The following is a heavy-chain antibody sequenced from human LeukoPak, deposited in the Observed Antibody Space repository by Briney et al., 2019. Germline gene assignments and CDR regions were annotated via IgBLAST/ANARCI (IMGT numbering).Heavy chain of an antibody. CDR3: ARELGDPGDS. CDR1: GFTFSNYW. V-gene: IGHV3-7*03. Sequence: GGSLRLSCVASGFTFSNYWMSWVRQAPGKGLEWVASIKQDGSEVYYVDSVKGRFTFSRDNAKKSMYLQMNSLRVEDTAVYYCARELGDPGDSWGQGTLVTVSS. D-gene: IGHD4-17*01. J-gene: IGHJ4*02. CDR2: IKQDGSEV.